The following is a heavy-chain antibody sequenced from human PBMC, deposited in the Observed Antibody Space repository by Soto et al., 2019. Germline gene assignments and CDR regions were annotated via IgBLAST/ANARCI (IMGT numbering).Heavy chain of an antibody. J-gene: IGHJ6*02. CDR2: IYYSGST. CDR1: GGSIRSYY. D-gene: IGHD3-10*01. CDR3: AIHYPGYYGSGSYYRPVYYSYYYGMDV. V-gene: IGHV4-59*08. Sequence: QVQLQESGPGLVKPSETLSLTCTGSGGSIRSYYWSWIRQPPGKGLEWIGYIYYSGSTNYNPSLKSRVTISVATSKNQFSLKLSSVTPADTVVYYCAIHYPGYYGSGSYYRPVYYSYYYGMDVWRQGTTVTVSS.